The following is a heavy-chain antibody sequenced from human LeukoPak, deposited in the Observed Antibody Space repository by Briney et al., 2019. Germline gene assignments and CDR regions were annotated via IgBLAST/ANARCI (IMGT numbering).Heavy chain of an antibody. CDR1: GFTFSNYG. J-gene: IGHJ6*03. D-gene: IGHD3-10*01. CDR2: IWYDGNKK. Sequence: GRSLRLSCAASGFTFSNYGMHWVRQAPGKGLEWVAVIWYDGNKKYYADSVKGRFTISRDNSKNTLYLQMNSLRAEDTAVYYCARDLGLYSPPNYYYFYMDVWGKGTTVTVSS. V-gene: IGHV3-33*01. CDR3: ARDLGLYSPPNYYYFYMDV.